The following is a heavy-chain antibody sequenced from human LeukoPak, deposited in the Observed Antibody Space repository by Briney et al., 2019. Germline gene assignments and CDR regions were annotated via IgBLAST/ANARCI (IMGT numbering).Heavy chain of an antibody. D-gene: IGHD5-18*01. J-gene: IGHJ4*02. Sequence: GGSLRLSCAASGFTFSTYAMSWVRQAPGKGLEWVSAISGSGGSTYYADSVKGRFTISRDSGKNSVYLQMNSLTTDDTAFYFCAKELDTMFFDYWGQGALVTVSS. V-gene: IGHV3-23*01. CDR2: ISGSGGST. CDR1: GFTFSTYA. CDR3: AKELDTMFFDY.